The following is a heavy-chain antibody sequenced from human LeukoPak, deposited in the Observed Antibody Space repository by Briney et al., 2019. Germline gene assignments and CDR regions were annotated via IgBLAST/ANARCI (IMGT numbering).Heavy chain of an antibody. J-gene: IGHJ5*02. CDR3: ARDGVGAYNWFDP. D-gene: IGHD1-26*01. CDR1: GFTFRSYA. Sequence: PGGSLRLSCAASGFTFRSYAMYWVRQAPGKGLEYVSAISSNGDNTYYASSVKGRFTTSRDNSKNTLYLQMGSLRAEVMAVYYCARDGVGAYNWFDPRGQGTLVTVSS. CDR2: ISSNGDNT. V-gene: IGHV3-64*01.